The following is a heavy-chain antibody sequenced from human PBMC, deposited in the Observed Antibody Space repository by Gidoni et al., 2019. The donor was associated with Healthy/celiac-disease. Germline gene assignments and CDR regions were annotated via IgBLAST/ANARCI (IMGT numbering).Heavy chain of an antibody. J-gene: IGHJ6*02. CDR1: GYSFTSHR. D-gene: IGHD3-10*01. CDR2: IYPGASET. CDR3: ARRGVRGVITTPQYYYYGMDV. Sequence: EVQLLQPGAEVKKPGESLKISCKGSGYSFTSHRTGRGRQMPGKGLEWMGFIYPGASETRYSPSFQGQVTISADKSISPAYLQWSSLKASDTAMYYCARRGVRGVITTPQYYYYGMDVWGQGTTVTVSS. V-gene: IGHV5-51*03.